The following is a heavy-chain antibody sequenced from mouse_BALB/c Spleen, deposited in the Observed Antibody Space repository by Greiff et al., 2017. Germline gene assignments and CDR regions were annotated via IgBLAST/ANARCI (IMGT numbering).Heavy chain of an antibody. V-gene: IGHV14-1*02. CDR3: ASKGKYYGSSYWYFDV. CDR1: GFNIKDYY. Sequence: EVKLVESGAELVRPGALVKLSCKASGFNIKDYYMHWVKQRPEQGLEWIGWIDPENGNTIYDPKFQGKASITADTSSNTAYLQLSSLTSEDTAVYYRASKGKYYGSSYWYFDVWGAGTTVTVSS. D-gene: IGHD1-1*01. CDR2: IDPENGNT. J-gene: IGHJ1*01.